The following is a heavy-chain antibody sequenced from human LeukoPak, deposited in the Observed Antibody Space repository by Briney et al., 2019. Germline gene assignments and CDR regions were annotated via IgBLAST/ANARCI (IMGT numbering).Heavy chain of an antibody. CDR3: AKTLGGWYLFDY. Sequence: GGSLRLSCAGSGFTFSNAWMNWVRQAPGKGLEWVGRIKSEVNGGTIDYAAPVKGRFTISRDNAKNSLYLQMNSLRAEDTALYYCAKTLGGWYLFDYWGQGTLVTVSS. CDR2: IKSEVNGGTI. V-gene: IGHV3-15*05. D-gene: IGHD6-19*01. CDR1: GFTFSNAW. J-gene: IGHJ4*02.